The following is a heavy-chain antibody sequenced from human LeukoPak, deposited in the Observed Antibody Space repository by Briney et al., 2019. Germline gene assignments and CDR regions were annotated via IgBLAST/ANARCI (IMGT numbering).Heavy chain of an antibody. CDR1: GFTFSSYA. V-gene: IGHV3-23*01. CDR3: AKGKTTNYGSGSSQYYYGMDV. D-gene: IGHD3-10*01. Sequence: GGSLRLSCAASGFTFSSYAMSWARQAPGKGLEWVSAISGSGGSTYYAASVKGRFTISRDNSKNTLYLQMNSLRAEDTALYYCAKGKTTNYGSGSSQYYYGMDVWGQGTTVTVSS. CDR2: ISGSGGST. J-gene: IGHJ6*02.